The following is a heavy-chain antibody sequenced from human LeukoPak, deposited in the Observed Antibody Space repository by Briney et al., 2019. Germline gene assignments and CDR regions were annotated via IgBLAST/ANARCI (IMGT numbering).Heavy chain of an antibody. CDR2: IKQDGSEK. CDR3: GKVMFDWLLQPFDY. Sequence: GGSLRLSCAASGFTFSDYWMSWVRQAPGKGLEWVAIIKQDGSEKYYVDSVKGRFTISRDNAKNSLYLQMDSLIAEDTAVDYCGKVMFDWLLQPFDYWGQGTLVTVSS. J-gene: IGHJ4*02. V-gene: IGHV3-7*03. D-gene: IGHD3-9*01. CDR1: GFTFSDYW.